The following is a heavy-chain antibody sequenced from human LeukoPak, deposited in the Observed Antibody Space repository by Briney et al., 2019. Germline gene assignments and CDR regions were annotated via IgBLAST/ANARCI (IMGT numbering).Heavy chain of an antibody. V-gene: IGHV4-34*01. D-gene: IGHD6-19*01. J-gene: IGHJ4*02. CDR3: ARGHGRAVAGTDEIDY. Sequence: SETLSLTCAVYGGSFSGYYWGWIRQPPGKGLEWIGEINHSGSTNYNPSLKSRVTISVDTSKNQFSLKLSSVTAADTAVYYCARGHGRAVAGTDEIDYWGQGTLSPSPQ. CDR1: GGSFSGYY. CDR2: INHSGST.